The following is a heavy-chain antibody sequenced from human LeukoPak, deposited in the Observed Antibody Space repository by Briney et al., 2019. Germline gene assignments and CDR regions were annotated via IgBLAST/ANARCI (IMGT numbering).Heavy chain of an antibody. CDR2: INPNSGGT. CDR3: ARDPGYSGYDSDY. CDR1: GYTFTGYY. Sequence: ASVKASCTASGYTFTGYYMHWVRQAPGQGLEWMGWINPNSGGTNYAQKFQGRVTMTRDTSISTAYMELSRLRSDDTAVYYCARDPGYSGYDSDYWGQGTLVTVSS. J-gene: IGHJ4*02. D-gene: IGHD5-12*01. V-gene: IGHV1-2*02.